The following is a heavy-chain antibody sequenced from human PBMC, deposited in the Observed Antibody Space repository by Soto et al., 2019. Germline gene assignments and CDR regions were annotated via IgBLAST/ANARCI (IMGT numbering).Heavy chain of an antibody. V-gene: IGHV1-3*01. D-gene: IGHD2-15*01. J-gene: IGHJ6*02. CDR2: INAGNGNT. CDR1: GYTFTTYS. CDR3: ARFMGGAYGMDV. Sequence: ASVKVSCKASGYTFTTYSMHWVRQAPGQRLEWMGWINAGNGNTKYSQKFQGRVTITRDTSASTAYMELSSLRSEDTAVYYCARFMGGAYGMDVWGQGTTVTVSS.